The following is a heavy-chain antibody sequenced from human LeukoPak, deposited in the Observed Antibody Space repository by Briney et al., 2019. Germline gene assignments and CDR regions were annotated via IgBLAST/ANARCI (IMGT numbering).Heavy chain of an antibody. D-gene: IGHD3/OR15-3a*01. Sequence: SETLSLTCTVSGGSISSTNYYWSWIRQPPGKGLEWIGYIYYSGSTNYNPSLKSRVTISVDTSKNQFSLKLSSVTAADAAVYYCARTTWTAFDYWGQGTLVTVSS. CDR3: ARTTWTAFDY. CDR2: IYYSGST. V-gene: IGHV4-61*01. CDR1: GGSISSTNYY. J-gene: IGHJ4*02.